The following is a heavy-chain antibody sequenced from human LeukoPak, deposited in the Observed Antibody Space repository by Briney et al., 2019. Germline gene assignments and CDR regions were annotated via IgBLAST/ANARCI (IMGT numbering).Heavy chain of an antibody. D-gene: IGHD2-15*01. V-gene: IGHV4-4*07. Sequence: PSETLSLTCTVSGGSISSYYWSWIRQPAGKGLEWIGRIYTSGSTNYNPSLKSRVTMSVDTSKNQFSLKLSSVAAEDTAVYYCARDYCSGGSCYLLDYWGQGTLVTVSS. J-gene: IGHJ4*02. CDR3: ARDYCSGGSCYLLDY. CDR2: IYTSGST. CDR1: GGSISSYY.